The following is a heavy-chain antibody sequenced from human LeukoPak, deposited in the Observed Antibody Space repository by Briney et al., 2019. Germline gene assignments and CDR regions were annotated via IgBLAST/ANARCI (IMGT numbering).Heavy chain of an antibody. V-gene: IGHV3-30*18. Sequence: GGSLRLSCAVSGLTFSSSWMDWVRQAPGKGLEWVAVISYDGSNKYYADSVKGRFTISRDNSKNTLYLQMNSLRAEDTAVYYCAKDLAIAVAGDFDYWGQGTLVTVSS. J-gene: IGHJ4*02. D-gene: IGHD6-19*01. CDR1: GLTFSSSW. CDR2: ISYDGSNK. CDR3: AKDLAIAVAGDFDY.